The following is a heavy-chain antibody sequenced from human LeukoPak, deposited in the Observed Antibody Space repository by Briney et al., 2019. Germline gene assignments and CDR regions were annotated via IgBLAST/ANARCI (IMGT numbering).Heavy chain of an antibody. CDR3: ARDIATTVTTFSNYYYYYGMDV. CDR1: GFTFSSYS. V-gene: IGHV3-21*01. Sequence: GGSLRLSCAASGFTFSSYSMNWVRQAAGKGLEWDSSISSSSSYIYYADSVKGRFTISRDNDKNSLYLQMNSLRAEDTAVYYCARDIATTVTTFSNYYYYYGMDVWGQGTTVTVSS. CDR2: ISSSSSYI. D-gene: IGHD4-11*01. J-gene: IGHJ6*02.